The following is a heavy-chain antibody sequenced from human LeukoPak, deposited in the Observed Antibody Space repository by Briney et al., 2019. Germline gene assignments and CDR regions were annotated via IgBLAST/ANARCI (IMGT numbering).Heavy chain of an antibody. Sequence: GGSLRLSCAPSGFAFSNDWMFWVRQAPGKGLVWVSRINSDGSATNYADSVKGRFTISRDNAKNTLYLQMSSLRAEDTAVYYCARLASIAAEPYYYYYMDVWGKGTTVTVSS. J-gene: IGHJ6*03. D-gene: IGHD6-6*01. CDR2: INSDGSAT. V-gene: IGHV3-74*01. CDR3: ARLASIAAEPYYYYYMDV. CDR1: GFAFSNDW.